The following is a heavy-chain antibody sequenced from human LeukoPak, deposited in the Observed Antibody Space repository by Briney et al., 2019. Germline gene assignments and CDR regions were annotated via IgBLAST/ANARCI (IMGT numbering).Heavy chain of an antibody. J-gene: IGHJ5*02. CDR2: IYYSGST. Sequence: SQTLSLTCTVSGGSISSGGYYWSWIRQHPGKGLEWIGYIYYSGSTYYNPSLKRRVTISVDTSKNQFSLKLSSVTAADTAVYYCARVRVEITIFGVALNWFDPWGQGTLVTVSS. CDR3: ARVRVEITIFGVALNWFDP. V-gene: IGHV4-31*03. CDR1: GGSISSGGYY. D-gene: IGHD3-3*01.